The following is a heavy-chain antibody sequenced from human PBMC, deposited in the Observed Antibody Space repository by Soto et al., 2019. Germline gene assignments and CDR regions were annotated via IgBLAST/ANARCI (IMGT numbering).Heavy chain of an antibody. J-gene: IGHJ5*02. Sequence: GESLKISCKGSGYIFTSYWNGWVRQMPGKGLEWMGIIYPGDSDTRYSPSFQGQVTISADKSLTTAYLQWSSLKASATAMYYWARPGGRNFLVVHWFDPWGQATLVTVS. CDR2: IYPGDSDT. D-gene: IGHD2-15*01. CDR1: GYIFTSYW. CDR3: ARPGGRNFLVVHWFDP. V-gene: IGHV5-51*01.